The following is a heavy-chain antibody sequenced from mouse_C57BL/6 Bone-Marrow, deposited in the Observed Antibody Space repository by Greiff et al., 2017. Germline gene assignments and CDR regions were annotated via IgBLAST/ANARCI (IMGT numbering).Heavy chain of an antibody. J-gene: IGHJ4*01. Sequence: SGPELVKPGASVKISCKASGYTFTDYYINWVKQRPGQGLEWIGKIGPGSGSTYYNQKFKGKATLTADKSSSTAYMQLSSLTSEDSAVYFCACYSNCGFYSTDLWGQGNSVTVSS. D-gene: IGHD2-5*01. V-gene: IGHV1-77*01. CDR1: GYTFTDYY. CDR2: IGPGSGST. CDR3: ACYSNCGFYSTDL.